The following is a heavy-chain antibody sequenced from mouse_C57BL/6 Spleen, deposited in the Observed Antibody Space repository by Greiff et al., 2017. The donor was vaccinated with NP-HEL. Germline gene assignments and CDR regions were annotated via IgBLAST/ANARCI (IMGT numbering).Heavy chain of an antibody. CDR3: TREGIYDGYSYYFDY. J-gene: IGHJ2*01. D-gene: IGHD2-3*01. Sequence: QVQLQQSGAELVRPGASVTLSCKASGYTFTDYEMHWVKQTPVHGLEWIGAIDPETGGTAYNQKFKGKAILTADKSSSTAYTELRSLTSEDSAVYYCTREGIYDGYSYYFDYWGQGTTLTVSS. CDR2: IDPETGGT. CDR1: GYTFTDYE. V-gene: IGHV1-15*01.